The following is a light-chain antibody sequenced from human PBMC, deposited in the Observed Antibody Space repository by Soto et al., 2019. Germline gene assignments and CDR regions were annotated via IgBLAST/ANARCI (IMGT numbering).Light chain of an antibody. Sequence: EVVFTQSPGTLSLSTGERATLSCRASQSVSSYLAWYQQKPGQAPRLLIYDASNRATGIPARFSGSGSGTDFTLTISSLEPEDFAVYYCQQRSKWPPITFGQGTRLEI. J-gene: IGKJ5*01. CDR1: QSVSSY. CDR3: QQRSKWPPIT. V-gene: IGKV3-11*01. CDR2: DAS.